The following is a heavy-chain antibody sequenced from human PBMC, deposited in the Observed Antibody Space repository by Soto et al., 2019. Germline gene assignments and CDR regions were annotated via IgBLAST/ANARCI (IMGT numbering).Heavy chain of an antibody. CDR1: GDTFKNSV. Sequence: QVQLVQSGVEVKKPGSSVRVSCTASGDTFKNSVISWVRQAPGQGLEWMGGTIPLFGTTDYAQKFQGRLTITTDESTTTAYMEVSRLTSEDTAVYYCVAELDFGKLSVVWGQGTTDIVSS. D-gene: IGHD3-10*01. J-gene: IGHJ6*02. V-gene: IGHV1-69*01. CDR3: VAELDFGKLSVV. CDR2: TIPLFGTT.